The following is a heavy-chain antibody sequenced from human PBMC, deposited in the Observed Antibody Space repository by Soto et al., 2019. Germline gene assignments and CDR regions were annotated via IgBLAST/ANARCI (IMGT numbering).Heavy chain of an antibody. J-gene: IGHJ3*02. D-gene: IGHD4-17*01. CDR3: ARDLSGDYGALDT. CDR1: GFTFSSYG. V-gene: IGHV3-33*01. Sequence: QVQLVESGGGVVQPGRSLRLSCAASGFTFSSYGMHWARQGPGKGMVWVAVIWYDGSNKVYADSVKGRFTISKHNSKNTLYLQMNSLRAEDTAVYYCARDLSGDYGALDTWGQGTMVTVSS. CDR2: IWYDGSNK.